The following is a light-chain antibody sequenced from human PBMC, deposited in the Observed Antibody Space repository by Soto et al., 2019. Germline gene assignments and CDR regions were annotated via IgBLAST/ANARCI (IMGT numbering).Light chain of an antibody. CDR1: QSLLYSGGETR. V-gene: IGKV2D-29*01. CDR3: MQSVQFPWT. CDR2: EVS. Sequence: DVVMTQTPLSLSVTPGQPASISCKSSQSLLYSGGETRLYWYLQKAGQPPQLLIYEVSNRFSGVPDRFSGSGSGTDFTLKISRVEAGDVGVYYCMQSVQFPWTFGQGTKVEIK. J-gene: IGKJ1*01.